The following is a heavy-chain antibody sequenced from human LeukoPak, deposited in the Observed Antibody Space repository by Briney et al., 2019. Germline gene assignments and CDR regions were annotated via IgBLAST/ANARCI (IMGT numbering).Heavy chain of an antibody. CDR2: INPNSGGT. CDR3: ARDSRLNREGTDY. Sequence: ASVKVSCKASGYTFTGYYMHWVRQAPGQGLEWMGWINPNSGGTNYAQKFQGRVTTTRDTSISTAYMELSRLRSDDTAVYYCARDSRLNREGTDYWGQGTLVTVSS. D-gene: IGHD1-1*01. J-gene: IGHJ4*02. V-gene: IGHV1-2*02. CDR1: GYTFTGYY.